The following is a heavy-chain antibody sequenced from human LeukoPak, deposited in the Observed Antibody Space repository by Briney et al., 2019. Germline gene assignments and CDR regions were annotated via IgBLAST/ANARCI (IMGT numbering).Heavy chain of an antibody. CDR3: ARDGGVVAASIGILDY. CDR1: GGSFSGYY. Sequence: SETLSLTCAVYGGSFSGYYWSWIRQPPGKGLEWIGEINHSGSTNYNPSLKSRVTISVDTSKNQFSLKLSSVTAADTAVYYCARDGGVVAASIGILDYWAREPWSPSPQ. J-gene: IGHJ4*02. V-gene: IGHV4-34*01. CDR2: INHSGST. D-gene: IGHD2-15*01.